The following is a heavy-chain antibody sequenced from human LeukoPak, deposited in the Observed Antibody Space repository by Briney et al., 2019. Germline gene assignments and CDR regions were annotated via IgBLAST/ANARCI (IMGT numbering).Heavy chain of an antibody. CDR3: ARYATYGYYYGMDV. Sequence: PSATLSLTCTVSGDSISSYYWSWIRQPPGKGLEWIGYIYYSGSTNYNPSLKSRVTISVDTSKNQFSLKLSSVTAADTAVYYCARYATYGYYYGMDVWGQGTTVTVSS. CDR1: GDSISSYY. V-gene: IGHV4-59*01. D-gene: IGHD4-17*01. CDR2: IYYSGST. J-gene: IGHJ6*02.